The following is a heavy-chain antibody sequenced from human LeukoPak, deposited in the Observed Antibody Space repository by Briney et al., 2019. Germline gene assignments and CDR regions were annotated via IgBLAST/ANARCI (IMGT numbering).Heavy chain of an antibody. CDR3: ARGAPGSYCSGGSCPYFDY. CDR2: MNPNSANT. Sequence: ASVKVSCKASGYTFTSYDINWVRQATGQGREWMRWMNPNSANTGYAQKFQGRVTMTRNTSISTAYMELSSLRSEDTAVYYCARGAPGSYCSGGSCPYFDYWGQGTLVTVSS. D-gene: IGHD2-15*01. CDR1: GYTFTSYD. V-gene: IGHV1-8*01. J-gene: IGHJ4*02.